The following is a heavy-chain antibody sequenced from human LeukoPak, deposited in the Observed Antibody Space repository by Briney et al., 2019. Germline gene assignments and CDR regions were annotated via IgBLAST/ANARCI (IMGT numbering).Heavy chain of an antibody. CDR1: GYTFTGYY. J-gene: IGHJ4*02. CDR2: INPNSGGT. V-gene: IGHV1-2*02. D-gene: IGHD6-19*01. CDR3: ARDRDSSSGWYNPLDY. Sequence: ASVKVSCKASGYTFTGYYMHWVRQAPGQGLEWMGWINPNSGGTKYAQKFQGRVTMTRDTSNSTAYMELSRLRSDDTAVYYCARDRDSSSGWYNPLDYWGQGTLVTVSS.